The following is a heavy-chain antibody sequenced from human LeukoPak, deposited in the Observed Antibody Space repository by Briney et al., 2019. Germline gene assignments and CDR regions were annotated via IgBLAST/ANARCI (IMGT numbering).Heavy chain of an antibody. V-gene: IGHV3-11*01. Sequence: GGSLRLSCAASGVTFSDYYMSWIRQAPGKGLEWVSYISSSGSTIYYADSVKGRFTISRDNAKNSLYLQMNSLRAEDTAVYYCAKVAGPGIVVVPAAYYYYYYMDVWGKGTTVTVSS. CDR2: ISSSGSTI. D-gene: IGHD2-2*01. CDR3: AKVAGPGIVVVPAAYYYYYYMDV. CDR1: GVTFSDYY. J-gene: IGHJ6*03.